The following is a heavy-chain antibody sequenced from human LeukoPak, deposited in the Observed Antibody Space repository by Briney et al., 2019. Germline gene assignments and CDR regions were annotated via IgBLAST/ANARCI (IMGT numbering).Heavy chain of an antibody. V-gene: IGHV3-7*03. Sequence: PGGSLRLSCAASGFTFSSYGMSWVRLAPGKGLEWVANIKEDGTETYYVDSVKGRFTISRDNAKNSLYLQMNSLRVEDTAVYYCAKEGRSLQTYWGQGTLVTVSS. CDR3: AKEGRSLQTY. J-gene: IGHJ4*02. CDR2: IKEDGTET. D-gene: IGHD5-24*01. CDR1: GFTFSSYG.